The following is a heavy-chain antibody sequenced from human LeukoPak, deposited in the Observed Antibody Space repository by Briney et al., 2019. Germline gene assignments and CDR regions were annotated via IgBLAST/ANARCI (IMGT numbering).Heavy chain of an antibody. Sequence: GRSLRLSCAASGFTFSSYGMHWVRQAPGKGLEWVAVIWYDGSNKYYADSVKGRFTISRDNSKNTLYLQMNSLRAEDTAVCYRAKSMVRGVRGFDYWGQGTLVTVSS. CDR1: GFTFSSYG. CDR2: IWYDGSNK. D-gene: IGHD3-10*01. CDR3: AKSMVRGVRGFDY. J-gene: IGHJ4*02. V-gene: IGHV3-33*06.